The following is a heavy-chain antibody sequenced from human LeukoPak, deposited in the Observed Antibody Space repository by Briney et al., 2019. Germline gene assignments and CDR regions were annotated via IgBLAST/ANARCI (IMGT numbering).Heavy chain of an antibody. D-gene: IGHD3-22*01. CDR1: GYTFTSYG. CDR3: AISYYDSSGYYSDY. J-gene: IGHJ4*02. Sequence: ASAKVSCKASGYTFTSYGISWVRQAPGQGLEWMGWISAYNGNTNYAQKLQGRVTMTTDTSTSTAYMELRSLRSDDTAVYYCAISYYDSSGYYSDYWGQGTLVTVSS. V-gene: IGHV1-18*01. CDR2: ISAYNGNT.